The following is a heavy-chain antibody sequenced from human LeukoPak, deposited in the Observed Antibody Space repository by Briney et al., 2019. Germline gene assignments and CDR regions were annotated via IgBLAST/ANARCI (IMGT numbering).Heavy chain of an antibody. V-gene: IGHV3-11*06. J-gene: IGHJ4*02. Sequence: PGGSLRLSCAASGFTFSDYYMSWIRQAPGKGLEWVSYISSSSSYIYYADSVKGRFTISRDNAKNSLYLQMNSLRAEDTAVYYCARDLHAIAAPMGYWGQGTLVTVSS. CDR2: ISSSSSYI. D-gene: IGHD6-13*01. CDR1: GFTFSDYY. CDR3: ARDLHAIAAPMGY.